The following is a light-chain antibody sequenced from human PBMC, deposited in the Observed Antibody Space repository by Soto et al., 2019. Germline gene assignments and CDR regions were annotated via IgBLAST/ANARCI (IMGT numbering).Light chain of an antibody. Sequence: ETVLTQSPATLSLSPGERAILSCRASQSISSYLAWYQQKPGQAPRLLIYDAVNRATGIPARFSGSESGTDFTPIIGSLAPEDFAVYYCQQRINWPLNFVGGTKGDIK. CDR2: DAV. J-gene: IGKJ4*01. CDR1: QSISSY. V-gene: IGKV3-11*01. CDR3: QQRINWPLN.